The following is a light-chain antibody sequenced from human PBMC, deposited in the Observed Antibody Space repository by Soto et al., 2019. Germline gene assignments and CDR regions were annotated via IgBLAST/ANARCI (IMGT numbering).Light chain of an antibody. J-gene: IGKJ1*01. CDR1: QSVGTW. V-gene: IGKV1-5*01. Sequence: DIQMTQSPSTLSASVGGRVTITCRASQSVGTWVAWYQQKPGKAPKLLIYGASNLERGVPSRFSGSGSETEFTLTITTLQPDDFATYFCQLYNRNTWSFGPGTKVDI. CDR3: QLYNRNTWS. CDR2: GAS.